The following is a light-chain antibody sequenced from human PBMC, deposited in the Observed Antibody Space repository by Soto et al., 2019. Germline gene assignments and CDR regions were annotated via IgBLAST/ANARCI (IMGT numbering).Light chain of an antibody. CDR2: RAS. CDR1: QNIYYN. J-gene: IGKJ1*01. CDR3: LQDHNLWA. Sequence: ILMTQSPATVSVSPGESATLSCRASQNIYYNVAWYQHRPGQAPRLLIYRASTRAPGVPARFSGSGSGTEFTLTISSLQPEDFTVDSCLQDHNLWAFGQGTKVEI. V-gene: IGKV3-15*01.